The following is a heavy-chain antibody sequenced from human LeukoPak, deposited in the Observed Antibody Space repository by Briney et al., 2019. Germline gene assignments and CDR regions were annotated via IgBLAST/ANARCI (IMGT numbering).Heavy chain of an antibody. Sequence: GGSLRLSCVASGFTFSSRDWMTWVRQAPGKGLEWVAVISYDGSNKYYADSVKGRFSISRDNSKNTLYLQMNSLRAEDTAVYYCARRLTTVTTRGAFDIWGQGTMVTVSS. CDR3: ARRLTTVTTRGAFDI. V-gene: IGHV3-30*03. CDR2: ISYDGSNK. CDR1: GFTFSSRDW. D-gene: IGHD4-17*01. J-gene: IGHJ3*02.